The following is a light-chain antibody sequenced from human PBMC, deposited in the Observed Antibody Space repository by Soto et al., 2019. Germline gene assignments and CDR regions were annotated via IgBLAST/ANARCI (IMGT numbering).Light chain of an antibody. CDR2: GAS. V-gene: IGKV3-20*01. J-gene: IGKJ1*01. Sequence: ETLLTQSPATLSVSPGERATLSCRASQSVRDNLAWYQQKPGQAPRLLIYGASSRATGIPDRFSGSGSGTDFTLTISRLEPEDFAVYYCQQYGSSPGTFGQGTKVEIK. CDR1: QSVRDN. CDR3: QQYGSSPGT.